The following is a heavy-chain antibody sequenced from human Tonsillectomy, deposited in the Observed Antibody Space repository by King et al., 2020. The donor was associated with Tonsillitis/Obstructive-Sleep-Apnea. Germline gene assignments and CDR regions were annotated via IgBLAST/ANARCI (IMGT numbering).Heavy chain of an antibody. Sequence: VQLVESGGGVVQPGRSLRLSCAASGFTFRNYGMHWVRQAPGKGLEWVAVILYEGSQMYYADSVRGRFSISRDNSKNTLYLQMNSLRPEDTALYFCAKDGLELGRSSSCWFRSWGQGTRVTVAS. CDR3: AKDGLELGRSSSCWFRS. J-gene: IGHJ5*01. V-gene: IGHV3-30*18. D-gene: IGHD1-26*01. CDR2: ILYEGSQM. CDR1: GFTFRNYG.